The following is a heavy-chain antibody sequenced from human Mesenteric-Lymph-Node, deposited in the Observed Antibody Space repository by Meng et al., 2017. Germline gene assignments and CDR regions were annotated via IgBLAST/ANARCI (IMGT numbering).Heavy chain of an antibody. D-gene: IGHD2-2*01. CDR1: GFTFSTCA. CDR2: ISGRDSDT. CDR3: AKLIPN. Sequence: GESLKISCAASGFTFSTCAMSWVRQAPGKGLEWVSSISGRDSDTYYADSVKGRFTISRDNSKNTLYLQMNSLRAEDTAVYYCAKLIPNWGQGTVVTVSS. V-gene: IGHV3-23*01. J-gene: IGHJ4*03.